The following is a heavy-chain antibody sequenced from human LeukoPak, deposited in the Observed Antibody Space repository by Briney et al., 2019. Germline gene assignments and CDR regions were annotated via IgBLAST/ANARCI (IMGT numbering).Heavy chain of an antibody. CDR3: ASDRDSSTWSYY. CDR1: GLSVSAYY. CDR2: IDSGGSGGST. D-gene: IGHD6-13*01. Sequence: QPGGSLRLSCAASGLSVSAYYMSWVRQAPGKGLEWVSAIDSGGSGGSTYYADSVKGRFTISRDNSKNTLFLQMNNLRAEDTAVYYCASDRDSSTWSYYWGQGTLVTVSS. V-gene: IGHV3-53*01. J-gene: IGHJ4*02.